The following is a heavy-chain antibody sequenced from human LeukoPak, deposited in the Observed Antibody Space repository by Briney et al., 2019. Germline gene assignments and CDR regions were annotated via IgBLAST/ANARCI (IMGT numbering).Heavy chain of an antibody. CDR2: THPGGSET. CDR3: ARASRDGYNQNFDH. D-gene: IGHD5-24*01. Sequence: GESLKISCKGLGYDFSTYWNAWVRQRPGKGLECMGITHPGGSETRYDPSFQGQVTISADRSTSTAYLQWSSLRASDTAMYYCARASRDGYNQNFDHWGQGTLVTVSS. J-gene: IGHJ4*02. V-gene: IGHV5-51*01. CDR1: GYDFSTYW.